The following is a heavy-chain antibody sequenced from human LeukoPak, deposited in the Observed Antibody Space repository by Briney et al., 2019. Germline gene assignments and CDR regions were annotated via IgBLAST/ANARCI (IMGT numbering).Heavy chain of an antibody. J-gene: IGHJ5*02. V-gene: IGHV1-2*02. CDR3: ARVSVRFVPAPRNWFDP. Sequence: ASVKVSCTASGYTFTGYYMHWVRQAPGQGLEWMGWINPNSGGTNYAQKFQGRVTMTRDTSISTAHMELSRLRSDDTAVYYCARVSVRFVPAPRNWFDPWGQGTLVTVSS. CDR2: INPNSGGT. CDR1: GYTFTGYY. D-gene: IGHD2-2*01.